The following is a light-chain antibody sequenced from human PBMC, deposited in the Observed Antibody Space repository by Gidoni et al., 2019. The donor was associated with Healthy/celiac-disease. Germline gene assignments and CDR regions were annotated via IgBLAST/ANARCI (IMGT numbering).Light chain of an antibody. J-gene: IGLJ2*01. V-gene: IGLV3-25*03. CDR3: QSADSSGTPVV. CDR2: KDS. Sequence: SYELTQPPSVSVSPGQTARITCSGDALPKQYAYWYQPKPGQAPVLVIYKDSERPSGIPERFSGSSSGTTVTLTIRGVQAEDEADYYCQSADSSGTPVVFGGGTKLTVL. CDR1: ALPKQY.